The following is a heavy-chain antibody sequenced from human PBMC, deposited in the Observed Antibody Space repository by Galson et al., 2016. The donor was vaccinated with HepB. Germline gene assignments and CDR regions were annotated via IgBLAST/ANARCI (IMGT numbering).Heavy chain of an antibody. CDR3: ARDRRGCSGGSCHPYYYTGMDV. Sequence: TLSLTCTVSGGSISSGGYYWSWIRQHPGKGLEWIGYIHYSGSTDYNPSLKSRVTISVDTSKKQFSLRLSSVTAADTAVYYCARDRRGCSGGSCHPYYYTGMDVWGQGTTVTVSS. J-gene: IGHJ6*02. CDR1: GGSISSGGYY. V-gene: IGHV4-31*03. CDR2: IHYSGST. D-gene: IGHD2-15*01.